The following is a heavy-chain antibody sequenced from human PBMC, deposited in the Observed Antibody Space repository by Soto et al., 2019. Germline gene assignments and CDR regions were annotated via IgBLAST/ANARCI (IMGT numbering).Heavy chain of an antibody. D-gene: IGHD5-18*01. Sequence: PSETLSLTCAVYGGSFSGYYWSWIRQPPGKGLEWIGEINHSGSTNYNPSLKSRVTISVDTSKNQFSLKLSSVTAADTAVYYCARGSKQLWRALNWFVCWGQGTLVTVSS. V-gene: IGHV4-34*01. J-gene: IGHJ5*01. CDR1: GGSFSGYY. CDR2: INHSGST. CDR3: ARGSKQLWRALNWFVC.